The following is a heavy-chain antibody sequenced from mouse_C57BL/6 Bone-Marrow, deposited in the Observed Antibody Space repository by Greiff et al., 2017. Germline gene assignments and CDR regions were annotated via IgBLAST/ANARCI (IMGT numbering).Heavy chain of an antibody. CDR3: ARCYYGSPWYFDV. D-gene: IGHD1-1*01. CDR1: GYTFTSYW. Sequence: QVQLQQPGAELVKPGASVTLSCKASGYTFTSYWMQWVKQRPGQGLEWIGEIDPSDSYTNYNQKFKGKATLTVDPSSSTAYMQLSSLTSEDSAVYYCARCYYGSPWYFDVWGTGTTVTVSS. J-gene: IGHJ1*03. CDR2: IDPSDSYT. V-gene: IGHV1-50*01.